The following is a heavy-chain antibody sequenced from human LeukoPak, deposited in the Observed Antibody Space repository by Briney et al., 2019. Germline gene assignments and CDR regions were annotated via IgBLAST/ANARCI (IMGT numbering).Heavy chain of an antibody. CDR1: GFTFNTFN. V-gene: IGHV3-21*01. D-gene: IGHD3-9*01. J-gene: IGHJ4*02. Sequence: GGSLRLSCAASGFTFNTFNMNWVRQAPGKGLEWVSSITSGGDYIYYADSVRGRFTTSRGNAKNSLSLQLNSLRVEDTAVYYCARGHYDVLAASYKWTPDYWGQGTLVTVSS. CDR2: ITSGGDYI. CDR3: ARGHYDVLAASYKWTPDY.